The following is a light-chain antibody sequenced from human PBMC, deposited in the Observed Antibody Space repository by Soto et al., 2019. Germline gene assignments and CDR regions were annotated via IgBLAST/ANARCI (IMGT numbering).Light chain of an antibody. CDR3: QHYGSSGT. CDR2: GAA. J-gene: IGKJ1*01. Sequence: EIVLTQSPDTLSLSPGETATLSCRASQSVGNDYVGWEQQKPGQARRLIIGGAANRAAVIPERCGGRGSGTYFTLTISRRYAEYVVLFYCQHYGSSGTFGQGIKVDIK. V-gene: IGKV3-20*01. CDR1: QSVGNDY.